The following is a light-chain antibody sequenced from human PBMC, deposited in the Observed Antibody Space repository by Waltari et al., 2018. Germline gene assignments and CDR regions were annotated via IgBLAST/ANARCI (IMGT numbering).Light chain of an antibody. Sequence: QSVLTQPPSASGAPGQSVTISCSGSSSNLGSNYVYWYQQLSGKAPKLLIYNNNQRPSGVPDRFSGSKSGTSASLAISGLQSKDEADYYCSAWDNSLSVLFGGGTRLTVL. J-gene: IGLJ2*01. CDR2: NNN. CDR3: SAWDNSLSVL. V-gene: IGLV1-47*02. CDR1: SSNLGSNY.